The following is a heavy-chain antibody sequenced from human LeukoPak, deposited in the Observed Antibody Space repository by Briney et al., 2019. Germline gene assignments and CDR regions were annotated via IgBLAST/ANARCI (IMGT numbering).Heavy chain of an antibody. CDR3: ARGTVVDY. V-gene: IGHV3-23*01. CDR1: GFTFNTYA. CDR2: ISGTGGGT. J-gene: IGHJ4*02. Sequence: GGSLRLSCAASGFTFNTYAMSWVRQAPGKGLEWVSSISGTGGGTYYADSVKGRFTISRDNAKNSLYLQMNSLRAEDTAVYYCARGTVVDYWGQGTLVTVSS. D-gene: IGHD4-23*01.